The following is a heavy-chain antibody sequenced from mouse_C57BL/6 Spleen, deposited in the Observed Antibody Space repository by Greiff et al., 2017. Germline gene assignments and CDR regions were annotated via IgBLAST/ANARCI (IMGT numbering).Heavy chain of an antibody. V-gene: IGHV1-52*01. CDR3: ARWGITGYFDV. Sequence: QVQLKQPGAELVRPGSSVKLSCKASGYTFTSYWMHWVKQRPIQGLEWIGNIDPSDSETHYNQKFKDKATLTVDKSSSTAYMQLSSLTSEDSAVYYCARWGITGYFDVWGTGTTVTVSS. D-gene: IGHD2-4*01. CDR2: IDPSDSET. J-gene: IGHJ1*03. CDR1: GYTFTSYW.